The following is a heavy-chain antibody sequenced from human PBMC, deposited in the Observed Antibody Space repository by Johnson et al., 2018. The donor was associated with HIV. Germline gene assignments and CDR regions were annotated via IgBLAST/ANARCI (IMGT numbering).Heavy chain of an antibody. CDR2: IKQDGSEK. D-gene: IGHD3-10*01. CDR3: ASSWFGELSYAFDI. CDR1: GFTFSSYW. J-gene: IGHJ3*02. V-gene: IGHV3-7*01. Sequence: VQLVESGGGLIQPGGSLRLSCVGSGFTFSSYWMSWVRQAPGKGLEWVANIKQDGSEKYYVDSVKGRFTISRDNAKNSLYLQMNSLRAEDTAVYYCASSWFGELSYAFDIWGQGTMVTVSS.